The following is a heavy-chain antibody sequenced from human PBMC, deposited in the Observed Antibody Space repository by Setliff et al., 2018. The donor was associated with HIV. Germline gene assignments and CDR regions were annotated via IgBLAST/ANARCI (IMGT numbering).Heavy chain of an antibody. CDR1: GYTFTTYA. Sequence: ASVKVSCKASGYTFTTYAMHWVRQAPGQGLEWMGWIDAGNGNTKYSQKFQGRVTITTDTSTSTVYMELSSLRSEDTAMYYCARAIYSGYYYREFDYWGQGTLVTVSS. J-gene: IGHJ4*02. CDR2: IDAGNGNT. CDR3: ARAIYSGYYYREFDY. V-gene: IGHV1-3*01. D-gene: IGHD5-12*01.